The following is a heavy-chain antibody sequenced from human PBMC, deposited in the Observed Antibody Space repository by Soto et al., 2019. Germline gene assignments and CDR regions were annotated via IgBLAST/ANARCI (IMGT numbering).Heavy chain of an antibody. V-gene: IGHV4-34*01. D-gene: IGHD2-15*01. CDR2: INHIGRT. CDR1: GVAVSGDY. CDR3: ARPMFEYCSGGSCYTRRSRVFHI. Sequence: TRSLAWAVGGVAVSGDYWRWIREGPRTWLEWIGEINHIGRTNYNTSLKSRVTISVDTSKNKFSLKLSSVTDAETAVYYCARPMFEYCSGGSCYTRRSRVFHIWGQGTLVT. J-gene: IGHJ3*02.